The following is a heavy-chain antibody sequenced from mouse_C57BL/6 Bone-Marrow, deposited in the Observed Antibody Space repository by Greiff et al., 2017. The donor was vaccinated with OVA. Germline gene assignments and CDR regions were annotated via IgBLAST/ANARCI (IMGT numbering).Heavy chain of an antibody. D-gene: IGHD2-2*01. CDR1: GYTFTDYY. CDR3: ARWFSRAMDY. CDR2: INPNNGGT. J-gene: IGHJ4*01. V-gene: IGHV1-26*01. Sequence: EVKLQQSGPELVKPGASVKISCKASGYTFTDYYMNWVKQSHGKSLEWIGDINPNNGGTSYNQKFKGKATLTVDKSSSTAYMELRSLTSEDSAVDYCARWFSRAMDYWGQGTSVTVSS.